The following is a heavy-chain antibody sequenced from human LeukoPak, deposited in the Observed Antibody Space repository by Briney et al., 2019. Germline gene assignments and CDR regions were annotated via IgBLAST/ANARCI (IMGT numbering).Heavy chain of an antibody. D-gene: IGHD6-19*01. Sequence: PSETLSLTCAVYGGSFSGYYWSWIRQPPGKGLEWIGEINHSGSTNYNPSLKSRVTISVDTSKNQFSLKLSSVTAADTAVYYCARSKWLVRALNWYFDLWGRGTLVTVSS. V-gene: IGHV4-34*01. CDR1: GGSFSGYY. CDR2: INHSGST. J-gene: IGHJ2*01. CDR3: ARSKWLVRALNWYFDL.